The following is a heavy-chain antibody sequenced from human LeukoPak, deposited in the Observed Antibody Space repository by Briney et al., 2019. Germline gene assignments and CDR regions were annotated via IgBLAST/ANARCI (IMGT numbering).Heavy chain of an antibody. D-gene: IGHD3-22*01. CDR3: AITLTVVVGFDY. CDR2: INPNSGGT. CDR1: GYTFTGYY. J-gene: IGHJ4*02. Sequence: GASVKVSCKASGYTFTGYYMHWVRQAPGQGLEWMGWINPNSGGTNYAQKFQGRVTMSRDTSISTAYMELSRLRSDDTAVYYCAITLTVVVGFDYWGQGTLVTVSS. V-gene: IGHV1-2*02.